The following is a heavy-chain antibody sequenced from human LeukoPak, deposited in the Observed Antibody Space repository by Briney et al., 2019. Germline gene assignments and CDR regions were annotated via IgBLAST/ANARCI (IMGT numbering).Heavy chain of an antibody. V-gene: IGHV1-18*01. Sequence: ASVKVSCKASGYTFTSYGISWVRHAPGQGLEWMGWISAYNGNTNYAQKLQGRVTMTTDTSTSTAYMELRSLRSDDTAVYYCARGRSLAYCGGDCYSSFDPWGQGTLVTVSS. CDR3: ARGRSLAYCGGDCYSSFDP. D-gene: IGHD2-21*02. J-gene: IGHJ5*02. CDR2: ISAYNGNT. CDR1: GYTFTSYG.